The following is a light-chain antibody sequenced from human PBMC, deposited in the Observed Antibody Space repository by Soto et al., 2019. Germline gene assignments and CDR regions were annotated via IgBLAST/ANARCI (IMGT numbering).Light chain of an antibody. J-gene: IGKJ5*01. CDR3: QQYDNLPIT. Sequence: DIQMTQSPSSLSASVGDRVTITCQASQDISNYLNWYHQKAGQAPKLLIYDASNLEPGVPSRFSGSGSGTDFTFTISSRQPEDTATYYCQQYDNLPITFGQVTRLEIK. CDR1: QDISNY. CDR2: DAS. V-gene: IGKV1-33*01.